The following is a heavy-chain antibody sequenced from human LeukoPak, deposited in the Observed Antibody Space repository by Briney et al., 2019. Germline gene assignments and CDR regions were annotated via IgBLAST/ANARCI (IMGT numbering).Heavy chain of an antibody. Sequence: SETLSLTCTVSGDSISSYYWSWIRQPPGKGLEWIAYMYHNGGTNYNPSLKSRVTISVDSSKNHFSLKLASVTAADTAMYYCAATIKRDYGDTNLDYWGQGTLVTVSS. CDR2: MYHNGGT. V-gene: IGHV4-59*01. CDR1: GDSISSYY. D-gene: IGHD4-17*01. J-gene: IGHJ4*02. CDR3: AATIKRDYGDTNLDY.